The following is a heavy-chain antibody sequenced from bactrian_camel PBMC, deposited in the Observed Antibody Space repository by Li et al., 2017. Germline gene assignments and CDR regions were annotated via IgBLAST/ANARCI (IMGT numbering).Heavy chain of an antibody. V-gene: IGHV3S1*01. D-gene: IGHD1*01. Sequence: QLVESGGGSVQVGGSLRLSCVVTGYLESTYCMAWFRQAPEKEREGVALEYTRNSNSFYADSVKGRFTISQDRAKNTVHLQMNSLKPEDTAMYYCAATGQMLSVAGCRTQGTQVTVS. CDR2: EYTRNSNS. CDR1: GYLESTYC. J-gene: IGHJ4*01.